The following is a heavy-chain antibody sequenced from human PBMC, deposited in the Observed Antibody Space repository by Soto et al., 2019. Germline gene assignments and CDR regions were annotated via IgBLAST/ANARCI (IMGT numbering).Heavy chain of an antibody. CDR2: ISYDGSNK. CDR3: AKDGDPDVEMATIFFDY. D-gene: IGHD5-12*01. J-gene: IGHJ4*02. CDR1: GCTFSGFG. Sequence: GVSLRLSCAASGCTFSGFGMHWVRQAPGKGLEWVAVISYDGSNKYYADYVKGRFTISRDNSKNTLYLQMNSLRAEDTAVYYCAKDGDPDVEMATIFFDYWGQGTQVTVSS. V-gene: IGHV3-30*18.